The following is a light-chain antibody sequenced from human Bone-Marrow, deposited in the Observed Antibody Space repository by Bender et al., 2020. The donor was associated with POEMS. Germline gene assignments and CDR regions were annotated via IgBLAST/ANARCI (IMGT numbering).Light chain of an antibody. CDR2: EGA. CDR3: CSHVGDNNLI. CDR1: SSDVGGYDL. V-gene: IGLV2-23*01. Sequence: QSALTQPASVSGSPGQSITISCTGTSSDVGGYDLVSWYQRISGTAPKLIIYEGAKRPSGVSNRFSGSRSGNTASLTISGLQAEDEADYFCCSHVGDNNLIFGGGTKLTVL. J-gene: IGLJ2*01.